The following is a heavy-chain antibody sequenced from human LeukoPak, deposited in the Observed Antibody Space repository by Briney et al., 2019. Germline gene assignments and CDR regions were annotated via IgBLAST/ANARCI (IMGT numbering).Heavy chain of an antibody. Sequence: PGGSLRLSCAASGFTVSSNYISWVRQAPGKGLEWVSVIYSGGSTYYADSVKGRFTISRDNSKNTLYLQMNSLRAEDTAVYYCARDLIYDSSGFYYYYYMDVWGKGTTVTVSS. CDR2: IYSGGST. J-gene: IGHJ6*03. D-gene: IGHD3-22*01. CDR1: GFTVSSNY. V-gene: IGHV3-53*01. CDR3: ARDLIYDSSGFYYYYYMDV.